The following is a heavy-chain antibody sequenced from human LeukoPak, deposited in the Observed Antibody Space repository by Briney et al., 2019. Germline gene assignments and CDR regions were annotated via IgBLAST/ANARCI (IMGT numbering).Heavy chain of an antibody. V-gene: IGHV3-9*01. D-gene: IGHD3-3*01. Sequence: GRSLRLSCAASGSTFDDYAMHWVRQAPGEGLELVSGISWNSGSIAYADSVKGRFTIYRDKAKNSLYLQMNSLRAEDTALYYCAIATYDDFWSGSGDAFDIWGQGTMVTVSS. CDR3: AIATYDDFWSGSGDAFDI. CDR2: ISWNSGSI. CDR1: GSTFDDYA. J-gene: IGHJ3*02.